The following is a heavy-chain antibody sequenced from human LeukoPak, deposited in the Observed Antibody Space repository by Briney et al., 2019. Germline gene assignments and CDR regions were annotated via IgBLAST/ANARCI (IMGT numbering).Heavy chain of an antibody. V-gene: IGHV4-59*08. CDR3: ARHSGIAVPGTHDAFDI. CDR2: IYSSGST. D-gene: IGHD6-19*01. J-gene: IGHJ3*02. Sequence: SETLSLTCTVSAGSIRSYYWSWIRQPPGKGLEWIGFIYSSGSTDYNPSLKSRVTISVDTSKNQFSLKLSSVTAADTAVYYCARHSGIAVPGTHDAFDIWGQGTMVTVSS. CDR1: AGSIRSYY.